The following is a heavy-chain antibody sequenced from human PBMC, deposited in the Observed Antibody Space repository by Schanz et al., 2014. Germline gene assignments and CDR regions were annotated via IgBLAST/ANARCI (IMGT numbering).Heavy chain of an antibody. Sequence: QVQLQESGPGLVKPSQTLSLTCAVSGGSISSGGYSWSWIRQPPGKGLEWIGYIFFRGSTYYNPPLKSRVTISIDTSKNQFSLRLTSGTAADTAVYYCYGMDVWGQGTTVTVSS. CDR1: GGSISSGGYS. CDR2: IFFRGST. CDR3: YGMDV. J-gene: IGHJ6*02. V-gene: IGHV4-30-4*07.